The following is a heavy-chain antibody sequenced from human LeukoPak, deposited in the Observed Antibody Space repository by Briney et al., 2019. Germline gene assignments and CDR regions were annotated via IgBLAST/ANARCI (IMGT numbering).Heavy chain of an antibody. V-gene: IGHV3-20*04. CDR2: INWNGGST. J-gene: IGHJ6*03. CDR3: ARVGYCSSTSCYGYYYYYMDV. D-gene: IGHD2-2*03. Sequence: GGSLRLSCAASGFTFDDYGMSWVRQAPGKGLELVSGINWNGGSTGYADSVKGRFTISRDNAKNSLYLQMNSLRAEDTALYYCARVGYCSSTSCYGYYYYYMDVWGKGTTVTVSS. CDR1: GFTFDDYG.